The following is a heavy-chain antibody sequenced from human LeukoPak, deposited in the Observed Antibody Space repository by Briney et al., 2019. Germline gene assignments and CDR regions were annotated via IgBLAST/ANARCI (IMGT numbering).Heavy chain of an antibody. CDR1: GGSFSDHD. V-gene: IGHV4-34*01. J-gene: IGHJ6*03. CDR3: ARVTRGFGGEVLMGYYSYMDV. CDR2: VSDTGSA. Sequence: PSETLSLTCAVYGGSFSDHDWSWIRQPPGKGLEWVGEVSDTGSANYNPFLKSRVTISIDTSKNQFSLKLASVTAADTALYYCARVTRGFGGEVLMGYYSYMDVWGKGIAVTVSS. D-gene: IGHD3-16*01.